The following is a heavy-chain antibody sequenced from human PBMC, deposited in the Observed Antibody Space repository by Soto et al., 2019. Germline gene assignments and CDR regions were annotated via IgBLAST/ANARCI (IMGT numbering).Heavy chain of an antibody. J-gene: IGHJ4*02. CDR2: ICGSGTTT. Sequence: VQLLESGGALVQPGGSLRLSCAASGFTVTDYAMSWVRQAPGKGLEWVSVICGSGTTTYYADSVKGRSTISRDNSESTLFLQMNSLRAEDTAVYFCAKNRGGSCYSTVNYWGQGTLVTVAS. V-gene: IGHV3-23*01. CDR1: GFTVTDYA. CDR3: AKNRGGSCYSTVNY. D-gene: IGHD2-15*01.